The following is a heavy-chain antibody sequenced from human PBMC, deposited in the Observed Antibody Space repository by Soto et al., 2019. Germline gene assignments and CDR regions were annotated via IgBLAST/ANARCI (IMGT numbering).Heavy chain of an antibody. CDR1: GFTFSSYA. Sequence: QVQLVESGGGVVQPGRSLRLSCAASGFTFSSYAMHWVRQAPGKGLEWVAVISYDGSNKYYADSVKGRFTISRDNSKNTLYLQMNSLRAEDTAVYYCARESEEGWFAPWGQGTLVTVSS. J-gene: IGHJ5*02. CDR3: ARESEEGWFAP. V-gene: IGHV3-30-3*01. CDR2: ISYDGSNK.